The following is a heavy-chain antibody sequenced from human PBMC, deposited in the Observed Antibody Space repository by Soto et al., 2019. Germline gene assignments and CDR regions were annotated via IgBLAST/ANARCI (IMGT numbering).Heavy chain of an antibody. J-gene: IGHJ3*02. CDR3: AKGIAVAVPRDAFDI. V-gene: IGHV3-23*01. Sequence: LRLSCAASGFAFTSYAMSWVRQAPGKGLEWVSAISGSGGSTYYADSVKGRFTISRDNSKNTLYLQMNSLRAEDTAVYYCAKGIAVAVPRDAFDIWGQGTMVTGSS. CDR2: ISGSGGST. CDR1: GFAFTSYA. D-gene: IGHD6-19*01.